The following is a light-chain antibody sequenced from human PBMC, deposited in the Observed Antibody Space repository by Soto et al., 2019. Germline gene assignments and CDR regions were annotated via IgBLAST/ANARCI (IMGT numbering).Light chain of an antibody. CDR1: SSDVGGYNY. Sequence: QSVLTQPPSASGSPGQSVTISCTGSSSDVGGYNYVSWYQQHPGKAPKLMIYDVSKRPSGVPDRLSGSKSGNTASLTVSGLQAEDEADYYCSSYGGSNPVVFGGGTQLTVL. V-gene: IGLV2-8*01. J-gene: IGLJ2*01. CDR3: SSYGGSNPVV. CDR2: DVS.